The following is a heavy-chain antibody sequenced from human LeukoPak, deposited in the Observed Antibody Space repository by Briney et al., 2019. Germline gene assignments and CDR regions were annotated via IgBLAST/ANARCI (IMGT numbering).Heavy chain of an antibody. CDR2: IYYTGNT. CDR1: GDSITGYY. Sequence: SETLSLTCSVSGDSITGYYWGWIRQPPGKGLEWIGNIYYTGNTYYNSSLKSRVTISLDTSKNQFSLKVISMTAADTAAYYYGLIRICGRGTMVTVSS. CDR3: GLIRI. V-gene: IGHV4-39*07. D-gene: IGHD2/OR15-2a*01. J-gene: IGHJ3*02.